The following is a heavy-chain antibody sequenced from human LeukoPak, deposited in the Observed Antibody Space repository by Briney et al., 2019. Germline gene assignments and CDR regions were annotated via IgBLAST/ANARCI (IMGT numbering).Heavy chain of an antibody. CDR2: ISGSDGST. J-gene: IGHJ4*02. CDR1: GFTFSSYA. D-gene: IGHD2-15*01. V-gene: IGHV3-23*01. CDR3: AKGSDIVVVVAATEEYYFDY. Sequence: GGSLRLSCAASGFTFSSYAMSWVRQAPGKGLEWVSAISGSDGSTYYADSVKGRFTISRDNSKNTLYLQMNSLRAEDTAVYYCAKGSDIVVVVAATEEYYFDYWGQGTLVTVSS.